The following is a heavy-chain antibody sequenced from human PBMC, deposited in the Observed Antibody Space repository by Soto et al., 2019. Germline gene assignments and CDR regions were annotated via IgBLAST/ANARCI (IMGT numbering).Heavy chain of an antibody. CDR1: GYTFTSYG. D-gene: IGHD4-4*01. J-gene: IGHJ4*02. V-gene: IGHV1-18*01. CDR3: ARETTVISFDY. Sequence: ASVKVSCKASGYTFTSYGISWVRQAPGQGLEWMGWISAYNGNTNYAQKLQGRVTITADESTSTAYMELSSLRSEDTAVYYCARETTVISFDYWGQGTLVTVSS. CDR2: ISAYNGNT.